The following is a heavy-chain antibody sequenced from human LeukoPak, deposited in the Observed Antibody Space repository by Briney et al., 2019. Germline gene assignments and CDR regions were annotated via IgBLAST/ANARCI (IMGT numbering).Heavy chain of an antibody. CDR1: GFTFSSYA. J-gene: IGHJ4*02. D-gene: IGHD6-13*01. V-gene: IGHV3-30*01. CDR2: ISYDGSNK. CDR3: ARAQQQLVRFAFDY. Sequence: GGSLRLSCAASGFTFSSYAMHWVRQAPGKGLEWVAVISYDGSNKYYADSVKGRFTISRDNSKNTLYLQMNSLRAEDTAVYYCARAQQQLVRFAFDYWGQGTLVAVSS.